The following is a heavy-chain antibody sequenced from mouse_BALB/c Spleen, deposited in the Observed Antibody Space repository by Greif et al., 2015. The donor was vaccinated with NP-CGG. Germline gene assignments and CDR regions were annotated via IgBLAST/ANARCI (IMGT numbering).Heavy chain of an antibody. CDR3: ARDKELDYAMDY. Sequence: EVQRVESGGGLVQPGGSLRLSCATSGFTFTDYYMSWVRQPPGKALEWLGFIRNKANGYTTEYSASVKGRFTISRDNSQSILYLQMDTLRAEDSATYYCARDKELDYAMDYWGQGTSVTVSS. CDR2: IRNKANGYTT. D-gene: IGHD4-1*01. CDR1: GFTFTDYY. V-gene: IGHV7-3*02. J-gene: IGHJ4*01.